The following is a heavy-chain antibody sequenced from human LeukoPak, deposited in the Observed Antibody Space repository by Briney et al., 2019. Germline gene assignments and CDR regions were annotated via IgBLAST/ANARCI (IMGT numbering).Heavy chain of an antibody. D-gene: IGHD3-16*01. CDR3: ALERSMGEYFDY. J-gene: IGHJ4*02. CDR1: GGSISSYY. Sequence: SETLSLTCTVSGGSISSYYWSWIRQPPGKGLEWIGYIYYSGSTNYNPSLKSRVTISVDTSKNQFSLKLSSVTAADTAVYYCALERSMGEYFDYWGQGTLVNVSS. V-gene: IGHV4-59*01. CDR2: IYYSGST.